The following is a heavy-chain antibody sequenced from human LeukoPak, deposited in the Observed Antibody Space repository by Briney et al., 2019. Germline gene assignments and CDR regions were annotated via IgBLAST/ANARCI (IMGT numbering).Heavy chain of an antibody. Sequence: GGSLRLSCAASGFTFSSYVMHWVRQAPGEGLEWVAFIRYDGSNKYYADSVKGRFTISRDNSKNTLYLQMNSLRAEDTAVYYCAKVSSAGSGGFRYWGQGTMVTVSS. CDR3: AKVSSAGSGGFRY. CDR1: GFTFSSYV. J-gene: IGHJ4*02. D-gene: IGHD2-15*01. V-gene: IGHV3-30*02. CDR2: IRYDGSNK.